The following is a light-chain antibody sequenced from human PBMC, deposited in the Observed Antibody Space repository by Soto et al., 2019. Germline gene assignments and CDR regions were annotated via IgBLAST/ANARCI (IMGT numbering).Light chain of an antibody. CDR1: QSISGY. CDR3: QQSYSTLLT. Sequence: DLQMTQSPSSLSASVGDRVTITCRASQSISGYLNWYQQKPGKAPKLLIYAASSLQSGVPSRFSGSGSGTDFTFTISSLQPEDFATYYCQQSYSTLLTFGGGTKVDIK. CDR2: AAS. J-gene: IGKJ4*01. V-gene: IGKV1-39*01.